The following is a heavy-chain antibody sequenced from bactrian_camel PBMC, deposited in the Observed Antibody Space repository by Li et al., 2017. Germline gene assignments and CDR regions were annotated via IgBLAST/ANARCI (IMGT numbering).Heavy chain of an antibody. CDR1: EPSSVPSD. D-gene: IGHD4*01. CDR3: AIRGGDYEAPRRCDLGY. V-gene: IGHV3S55*01. Sequence: HVQLVESGGGSVQAGGSLRLSCTADEPSSVPSDISWYRRAPGKNCALISTISTDGGTYYSDSVKGRFTVSQDNDRRTVYLQMDSLKPEDTAVYYCAIRGGDYEAPRRCDLGYWGEGTQVTVS. J-gene: IGHJ6*01. CDR2: ISTDGGT.